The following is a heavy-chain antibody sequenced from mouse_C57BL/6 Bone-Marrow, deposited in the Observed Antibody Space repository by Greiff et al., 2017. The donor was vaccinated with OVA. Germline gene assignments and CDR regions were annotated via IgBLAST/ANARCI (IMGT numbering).Heavy chain of an antibody. Sequence: QVQLKQSGAELARPGASVKLSCKASGYTFTSYGISWVKQRTGQGLEWIGEIYPRSGNTYYNEKFKGKATLTADKSSSTAYMELRSLTSEDSAVYFCARRGYYYGSSYGAWFAYWGQGTLVTVSA. J-gene: IGHJ3*01. V-gene: IGHV1-81*01. CDR3: ARRGYYYGSSYGAWFAY. CDR1: GYTFTSYG. CDR2: IYPRSGNT. D-gene: IGHD1-1*01.